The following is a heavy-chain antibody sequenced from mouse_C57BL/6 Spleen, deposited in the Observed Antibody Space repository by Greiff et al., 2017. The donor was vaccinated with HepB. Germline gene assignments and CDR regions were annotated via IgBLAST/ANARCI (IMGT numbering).Heavy chain of an antibody. CDR3: ATMVTTGGYAMDY. D-gene: IGHD2-2*01. Sequence: EVQLVESGGGLVKPGGSLKLSCAASGFTFSDYGMHWVRQAPEKGLEWVAYISSGSSTIYYADTVKGRFTISRDNAKNTLFLQMTSLRSEDTAMYYCATMVTTGGYAMDYWGQGTSVTVSS. J-gene: IGHJ4*01. CDR1: GFTFSDYG. CDR2: ISSGSSTI. V-gene: IGHV5-17*01.